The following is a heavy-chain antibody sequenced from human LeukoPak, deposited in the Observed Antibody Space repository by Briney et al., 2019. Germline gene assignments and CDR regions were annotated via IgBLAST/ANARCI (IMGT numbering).Heavy chain of an antibody. D-gene: IGHD1-14*01. J-gene: IGHJ4*02. CDR3: AKDVGMSVGAPDY. CDR1: GFTFSSYA. V-gene: IGHV3-23*01. CDR2: IDGSGGST. Sequence: GGSLRLSCAASGFTFSSYAMSWVRQAPGKGLEWVSSIDGSGGSTFYGDSVKGRFIISRDNSKNTLYLQMDSLTAEDTALYYCAKDVGMSVGAPDYWGQGTLVTVSS.